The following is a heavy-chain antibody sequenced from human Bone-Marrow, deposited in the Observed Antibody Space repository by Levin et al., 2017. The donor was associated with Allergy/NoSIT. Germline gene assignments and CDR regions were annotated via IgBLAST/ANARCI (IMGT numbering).Heavy chain of an antibody. J-gene: IGHJ4*02. CDR1: GYTFTSYG. D-gene: IGHD3-22*01. CDR2: VSAHNGNT. V-gene: IGHV1-18*01. CDR3: ARTDYDSSGPGDY. Sequence: GGSLRLSCKASGYTFTSYGLIWVRQAPGRGLEWMGWVSAHNGNTNYAQKLQGRVSMTTDTSTSTAYMELRSLRSDDTAVYYCARTDYDSSGPGDYWGQGTLVTVSS.